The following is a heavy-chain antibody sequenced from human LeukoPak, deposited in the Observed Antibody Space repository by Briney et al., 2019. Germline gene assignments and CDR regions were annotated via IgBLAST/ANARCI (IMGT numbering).Heavy chain of an antibody. Sequence: SETLSLTCTVSGGPISSHYWSWIRQPPGKGLEWIGYIYYTGSTNYNPSLESRVTMSVDTSKNQFSLKLSSVTAADTAVYYCARLAYRGPAVADFDYWGQGTLVTVSS. CDR2: IYYTGST. V-gene: IGHV4-59*08. CDR1: GGPISSHY. D-gene: IGHD6-19*01. CDR3: ARLAYRGPAVADFDY. J-gene: IGHJ4*02.